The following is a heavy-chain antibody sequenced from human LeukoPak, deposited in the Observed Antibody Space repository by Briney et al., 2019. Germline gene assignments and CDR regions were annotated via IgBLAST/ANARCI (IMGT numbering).Heavy chain of an antibody. V-gene: IGHV4-59*01. J-gene: IGHJ6*03. CDR3: ARGGREYDFWSGYYSDYYYYYYMDV. D-gene: IGHD3-3*01. CDR1: GGSISSYY. CDR2: IYYSGST. Sequence: PSETLSLTCTVSGGSISSYYWSWIRQPPGKGLEWIGYIYYSGSTNYNPSLKSRVTISVDTSKNQFSLKLSSVTAADTAVYYCARGGREYDFWSGYYSDYYYYYYMDVWGKGTTVTVSS.